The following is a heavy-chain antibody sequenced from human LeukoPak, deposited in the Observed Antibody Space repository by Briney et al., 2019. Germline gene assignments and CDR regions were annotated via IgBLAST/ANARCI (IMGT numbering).Heavy chain of an antibody. Sequence: GRSLRLSCAASGFTFSSYAMHWVRQAPGKGLEWVAVISYDGSNKYYADFVKGRFTISRDNSKNTLYLQMNSLRAEDTAVHYCARDYYDSSGYWPDAFDIWGQGTMVTVSS. J-gene: IGHJ3*02. CDR2: ISYDGSNK. CDR1: GFTFSSYA. V-gene: IGHV3-30-3*01. CDR3: ARDYYDSSGYWPDAFDI. D-gene: IGHD3-22*01.